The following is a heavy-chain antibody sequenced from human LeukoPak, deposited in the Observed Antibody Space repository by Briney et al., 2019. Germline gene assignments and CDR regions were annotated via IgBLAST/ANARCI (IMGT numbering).Heavy chain of an antibody. V-gene: IGHV1-69*05. CDR2: IIPIFGTA. Sequence: SVKVSCKASGGTLSSYAISWVRQAPGQGLEWMGGIIPIFGTANYAQKFQGRVTITTDESTSTAYMELSSLRSEDTAVYYCARSSSSDWYFDLWGRGTLVTVSS. D-gene: IGHD6-13*01. CDR1: GGTLSSYA. J-gene: IGHJ2*01. CDR3: ARSSSSDWYFDL.